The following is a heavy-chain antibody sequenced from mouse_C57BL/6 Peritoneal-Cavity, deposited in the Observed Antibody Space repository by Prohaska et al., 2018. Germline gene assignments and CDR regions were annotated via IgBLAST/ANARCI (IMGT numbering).Heavy chain of an antibody. D-gene: IGHD2-4*01. CDR2: IWTGGGT. J-gene: IGHJ2*01. V-gene: IGHV2-9-1*01. CDR3: ARYEYDPGFDY. Sequence: QGKRKEAGKGQEGSSKRSTRTCQEGGRSLKRYDISWVRQAAGKCLELRGVIWTGGGTNYNSALKSRLSNSKENAKSQVFLKMNSLQTDETTRYYCARYEYDPGFDYWGQGTTLTVSS. CDR1: GRSLKRYD.